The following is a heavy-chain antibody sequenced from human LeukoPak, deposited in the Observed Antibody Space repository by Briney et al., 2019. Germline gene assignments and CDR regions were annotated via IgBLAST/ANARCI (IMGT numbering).Heavy chain of an antibody. V-gene: IGHV1-2*02. D-gene: IGHD2-15*01. J-gene: IGHJ4*02. CDR2: IDTNSGAT. CDR3: ASEAFCVGGSCQLHRVAS. CDR1: GYTFSAYY. Sequence: GASVKVSCTASGYTFSAYYMHWVRQAPGQGLDWMGWIDTNSGATKYAQKFQGRVTITRDTSIGTAYMELSTLISDDTAVYHCASEAFCVGGSCQLHRVASWGPGTLVTVSS.